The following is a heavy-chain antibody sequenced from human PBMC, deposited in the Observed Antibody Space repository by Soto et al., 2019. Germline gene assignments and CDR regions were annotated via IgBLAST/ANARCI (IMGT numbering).Heavy chain of an antibody. CDR2: IYWNDDK. V-gene: IGHV2-5*01. J-gene: IGHJ6*02. CDR3: ERIIRGQNRTYDFWSGSETVSYYYYYGMDV. Sequence: SGPTLVNPTQTLTLTCIFSGFSLRTSGVGVGWIRQPPGKALEWLGFIYWNDDKRYSPSLKSRLTITKDTSKNQVVLTMTNMDPVDTATYYCERIIRGQNRTYDFWSGSETVSYYYYYGMDVWGQGTTVTVSS. D-gene: IGHD3-3*01. CDR1: GFSLRTSGVG.